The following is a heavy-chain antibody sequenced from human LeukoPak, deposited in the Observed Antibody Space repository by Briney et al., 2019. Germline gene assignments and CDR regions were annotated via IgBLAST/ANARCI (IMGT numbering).Heavy chain of an antibody. CDR1: GGTFSGYY. Sequence: SETLSLTCAVYGGTFSGYYWTWIRQTPEKGLEWIGEMNPSGSTNYNPSLKSRVTISVDTSKNQFSLELSSVTAADTAVYYCARGRQDVTMIVVVMTAVSYYLDVWGKGTTVTVS. D-gene: IGHD3-22*01. CDR3: ARGRQDVTMIVVVMTAVSYYLDV. CDR2: MNPSGST. J-gene: IGHJ6*03. V-gene: IGHV4-34*01.